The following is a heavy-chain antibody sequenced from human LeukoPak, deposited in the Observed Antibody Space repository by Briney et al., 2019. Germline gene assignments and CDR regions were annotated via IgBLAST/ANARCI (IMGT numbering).Heavy chain of an antibody. Sequence: PSETLSLTCTVSGGSISSSSYYRGWIRQPPGKGLEWIGSIYYSGSTYYNPSLKSRFTISVDTSKNQFSLKLSSVTAADTAVYYCARHVWFGEVNWFDPWGQGTLVTVSS. CDR2: IYYSGST. CDR3: ARHVWFGEVNWFDP. D-gene: IGHD3-10*01. V-gene: IGHV4-39*01. CDR1: GGSISSSSYY. J-gene: IGHJ5*02.